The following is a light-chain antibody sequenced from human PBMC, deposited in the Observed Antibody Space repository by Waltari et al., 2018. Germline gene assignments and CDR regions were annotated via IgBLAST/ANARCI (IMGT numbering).Light chain of an antibody. J-gene: IGKJ1*01. CDR1: QSLVHSDGNTY. Sequence: DVVMTQSPLSLPVPLGQPASISCRSSQSLVHSDGNTYLNWFQQRPGQSPRRLIYKVSNRDSGVPDRFSGSGSGTDFTLKISRVEAEDVGVYYCMQGTHWPPTWTFGQGTKVEIK. CDR2: KVS. V-gene: IGKV2-30*02. CDR3: MQGTHWPPTWT.